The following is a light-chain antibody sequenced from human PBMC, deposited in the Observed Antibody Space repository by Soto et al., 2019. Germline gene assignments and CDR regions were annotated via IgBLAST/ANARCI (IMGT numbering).Light chain of an antibody. CDR1: QILRRRD. V-gene: IGKV3-20*01. CDR3: QHYGSSRWT. Sequence: EIVLTQCPGTLSWSPGERATLSCRASQILRRRDLAWYQQKPGQSPRRLIYGASSRATGIPDRFSGSGSGTDFTLTIRRLEPEDFAVYYCQHYGSSRWTFGQGTKVEIK. J-gene: IGKJ1*01. CDR2: GAS.